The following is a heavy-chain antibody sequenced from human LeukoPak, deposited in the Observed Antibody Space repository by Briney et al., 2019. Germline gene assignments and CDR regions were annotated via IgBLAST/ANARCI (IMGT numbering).Heavy chain of an antibody. Sequence: GDSLKISGKGFGYHFPVYLFAWVRQMPGKGLGCRGIINPGDSETRSSPSFQGQVPISADKPISTAYLQWTSLKASDTAIYYFARHVGLYSDFDDGGQGTPVTVSS. CDR1: GYHFPVYL. V-gene: IGHV5-51*01. CDR3: ARHVGLYSDFDD. CDR2: INPGDSET. D-gene: IGHD4-11*01. J-gene: IGHJ4*02.